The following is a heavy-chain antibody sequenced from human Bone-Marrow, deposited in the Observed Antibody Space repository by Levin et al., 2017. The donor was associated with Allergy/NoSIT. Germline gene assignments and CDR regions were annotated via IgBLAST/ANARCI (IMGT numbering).Heavy chain of an antibody. CDR1: GFTVSSNY. D-gene: IGHD3-10*01. V-gene: IGHV3-53*01. Sequence: AGGSLRLSCAASGFTVSSNYMSWVRQDPGKGPEWVSVIYSGGSTYYADSVKGRFTISRDNSKNTLYLQMNSLRAEDTAVYYCARGWFGELLSHWGQGTLVTVSS. J-gene: IGHJ4*02. CDR2: IYSGGST. CDR3: ARGWFGELLSH.